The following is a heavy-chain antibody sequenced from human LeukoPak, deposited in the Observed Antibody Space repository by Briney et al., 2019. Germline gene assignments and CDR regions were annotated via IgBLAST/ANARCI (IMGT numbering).Heavy chain of an antibody. V-gene: IGHV3-30*02. J-gene: IGHJ4*02. D-gene: IGHD3-9*01. CDR3: AKEYYNILTSYYPTPFDY. CDR2: IRYDGSNK. CDR1: GFTFSSYG. Sequence: GGSLRLSCAASGFTFSSYGMHWVRQAPGKGLEWVAFIRYDGSNKYYADSVKGRFTISRDNSKNTLYLQMNSLRAEDTAVYYCAKEYYNILTSYYPTPFDYWGQGTLVTVSS.